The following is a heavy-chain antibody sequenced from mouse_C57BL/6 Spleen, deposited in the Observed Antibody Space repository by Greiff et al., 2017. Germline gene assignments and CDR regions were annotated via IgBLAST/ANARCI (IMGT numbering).Heavy chain of an antibody. CDR1: GYTFTSYW. CDR2: IYPSDSET. Sequence: QVQLQQPGAELVRPGSSVKLSCKASGYTFTSYWMDWVKQRPGQGLEWIGNIYPSDSETHYNQKFKDKATLTVDKSSSTAYMQLSSLTSEDSAVYYCARSYGYDCLGFAYWGQGTLVTVSA. D-gene: IGHD2-2*01. V-gene: IGHV1-61*01. CDR3: ARSYGYDCLGFAY. J-gene: IGHJ3*01.